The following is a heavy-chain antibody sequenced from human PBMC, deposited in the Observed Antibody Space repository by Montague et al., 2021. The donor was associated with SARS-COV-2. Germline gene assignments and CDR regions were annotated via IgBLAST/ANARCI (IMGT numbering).Heavy chain of an antibody. V-gene: IGHV4-39*01. CDR1: GGSISSSNYY. CDR2: IYYSGST. CDR3: ASPTYYYDSSGSDAFDI. Sequence: SETLSLTCTVSGGSISSSNYYWGWIRQPPGKGLEWIGSIYYSGSTYYNPSLKSRVTIFVDTSENQFSLKLSSGTAADTAVYYCASPTYYYDSSGSDAFDIWGQGTMVTVSS. J-gene: IGHJ3*02. D-gene: IGHD3-22*01.